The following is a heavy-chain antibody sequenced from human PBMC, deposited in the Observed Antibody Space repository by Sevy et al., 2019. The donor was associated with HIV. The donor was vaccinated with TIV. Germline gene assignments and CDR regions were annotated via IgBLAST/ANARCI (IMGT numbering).Heavy chain of an antibody. V-gene: IGHV4-59*01. CDR3: ARERGGGYSGYDLGAFDI. CDR1: GGSISSYY. J-gene: IGHJ3*02. D-gene: IGHD5-12*01. Sequence: SETLSLTCTVSGGSISSYYWSWIRQPPGKGLEWIGYIYYSGSTNYNPSLKSRVTISVDTSKNQFSLKLGSVTAADTAVYYCARERGGGYSGYDLGAFDIWGQWTMVTVSS. CDR2: IYYSGST.